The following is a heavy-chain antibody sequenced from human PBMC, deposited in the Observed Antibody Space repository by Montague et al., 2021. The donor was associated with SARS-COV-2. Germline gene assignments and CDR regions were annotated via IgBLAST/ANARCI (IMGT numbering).Heavy chain of an antibody. V-gene: IGHV3-48*03. CDR1: GFTFSNYD. CDR3: TRDYRSIVGDGLDI. Sequence: SLRLSCAASGFTFSNYDMNWVRQAPGKRPEWISYISTSAYTTSYAGSVKGRFTISRDNGKNSLYLQMNSLRVEDTAVYYCTRDYRSIVGDGLDIWGQGTKVTLSS. D-gene: IGHD3-16*02. CDR2: ISTSAYTT. J-gene: IGHJ3*02.